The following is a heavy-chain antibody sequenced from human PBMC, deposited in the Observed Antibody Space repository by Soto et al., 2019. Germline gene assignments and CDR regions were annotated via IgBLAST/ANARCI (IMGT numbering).Heavy chain of an antibody. CDR2: ISSSSSYT. V-gene: IGHV3-11*06. J-gene: IGHJ6*02. CDR1: GFTFSDYY. D-gene: IGHD1-26*01. Sequence: LRLSCAASGFTFSDYYMSWIRQAPGKGLEWVSYISSSSSYTNYADSVKGRFTISRDNAKNSLYLQMNSLRAEDTAVYYCARVYSGTEFYYYGMDVWGQGTTVTVSS. CDR3: ARVYSGTEFYYYGMDV.